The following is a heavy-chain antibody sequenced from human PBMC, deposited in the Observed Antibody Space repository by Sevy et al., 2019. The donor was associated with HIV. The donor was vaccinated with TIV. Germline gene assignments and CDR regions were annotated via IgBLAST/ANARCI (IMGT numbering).Heavy chain of an antibody. V-gene: IGHV3-23*01. CDR3: AKGTGYDPRDAFDI. J-gene: IGHJ3*02. D-gene: IGHD5-12*01. CDR1: GFTFSSYA. Sequence: GGSLRLSCAASGFTFSSYAMSWVRQAPGKGLEWVSGISGSGGSTYYADYVKGRFTISRDNSKNTLYLQMNSLRAEDTAVYHCAKGTGYDPRDAFDIWGHGTMVTVSS. CDR2: ISGSGGST.